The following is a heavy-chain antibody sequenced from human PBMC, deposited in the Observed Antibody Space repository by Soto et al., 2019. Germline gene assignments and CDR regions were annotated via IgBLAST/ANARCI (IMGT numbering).Heavy chain of an antibody. J-gene: IGHJ6*02. CDR1: GYTFTSYG. D-gene: IGHD6-19*01. CDR3: ARDHHSSGWYYYYYGMDV. V-gene: IGHV1-18*01. Sequence: ASVKVSCKASGYTFTSYGISWVRQAPGQGLEWMGWISAYNGNTNYAQKLQGRVTMTTDTSTSTAYMELRSLRSDDTAVYYCARDHHSSGWYYYYYGMDVWGQGTTVTVSS. CDR2: ISAYNGNT.